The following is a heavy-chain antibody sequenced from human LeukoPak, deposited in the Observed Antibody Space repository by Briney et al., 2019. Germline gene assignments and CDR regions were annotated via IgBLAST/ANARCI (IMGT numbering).Heavy chain of an antibody. CDR2: MNPNSGNT. J-gene: IGHJ4*02. CDR3: ARTITAPRYCSGGSCYSPDYFDY. V-gene: IGHV1-8*01. CDR1: GYTFTSYD. D-gene: IGHD2-15*01. Sequence: ASVKVSCKASGYTFTSYDINWVRQATGQGLEWMGWMNPNSGNTGYAQKFQGRVTMTTDTSTSTAYMELRSLRSVDTAVYYCARTITAPRYCSGGSCYSPDYFDYWGQGTLVTVSS.